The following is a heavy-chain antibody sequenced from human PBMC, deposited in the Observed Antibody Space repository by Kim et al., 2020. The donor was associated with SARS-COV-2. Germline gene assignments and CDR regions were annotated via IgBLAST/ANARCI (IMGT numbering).Heavy chain of an antibody. D-gene: IGHD2-2*01. CDR1: GFTFSSHW. Sequence: GGSLRLSCAASGFTFSSHWMDWVRQAPGKGLEWVANIKEDGSEAHYVDSVKGRFTIYRDNAKKSVYLQMNSLRAGDTAVYYCASVIRGNKYAVMDVWGQGPTVSLFS. V-gene: IGHV3-7*01. CDR2: IKEDGSEA. J-gene: IGHJ6*02. CDR3: ASVIRGNKYAVMDV.